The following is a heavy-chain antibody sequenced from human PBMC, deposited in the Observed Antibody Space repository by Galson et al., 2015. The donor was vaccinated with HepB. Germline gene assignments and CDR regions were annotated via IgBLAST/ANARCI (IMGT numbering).Heavy chain of an antibody. Sequence: QSGAEVKKPGESLRISCQGSGYNFTNYWVTWVRQMPGEGLEWMVKIDPVDSYTNYSPSFQGHVTISTDKSISTAYLQWSSLKASDTAMYYCARQAIGYSSRGDGFDLWGQGTLVTLSS. V-gene: IGHV5-10-1*01. CDR2: IDPVDSYT. J-gene: IGHJ3*01. CDR1: GYNFTNYW. D-gene: IGHD6-19*01. CDR3: ARQAIGYSSRGDGFDL.